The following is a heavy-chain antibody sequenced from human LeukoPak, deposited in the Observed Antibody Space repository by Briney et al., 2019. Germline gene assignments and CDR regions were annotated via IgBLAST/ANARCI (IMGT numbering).Heavy chain of an antibody. CDR2: ISGSGGST. J-gene: IGHJ4*02. D-gene: IGHD2-2*01. V-gene: IGHV3-23*01. Sequence: GGSLRLSCAASGFTFSSYAMSWVRQAPGKGLEWVSAISGSGGSTYYADSVKGRFTISRDNSKNTLYLQMNSLRAEDTAVYYFAIDLLASSTGCSWDSWGQGTLVTVSS. CDR1: GFTFSSYA. CDR3: AIDLLASSTGCSWDS.